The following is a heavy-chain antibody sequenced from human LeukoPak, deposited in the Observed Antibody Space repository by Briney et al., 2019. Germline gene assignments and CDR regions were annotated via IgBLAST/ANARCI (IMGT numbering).Heavy chain of an antibody. V-gene: IGHV3-33*06. CDR3: AKGSPGSPFDY. D-gene: IGHD1-14*01. Sequence: QSGGSLRLSCAASGFTFSSYGMHWVRQAPGKGLEWVAVIWYDGRNKYYADSVKGRFTISRDNSKNTLYLQMNSLRAEDTAVYYCAKGSPGSPFDYWGQGTLVTVSS. J-gene: IGHJ4*02. CDR2: IWYDGRNK. CDR1: GFTFSSYG.